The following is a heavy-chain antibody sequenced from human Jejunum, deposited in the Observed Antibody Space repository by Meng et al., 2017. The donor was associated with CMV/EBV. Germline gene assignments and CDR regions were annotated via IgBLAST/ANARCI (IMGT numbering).Heavy chain of an antibody. J-gene: IGHJ1*01. CDR2: IVPIFSTT. CDR3: VRPLVWN. CDR1: GDIFTNYG. D-gene: IGHD2-8*01. V-gene: IGHV1-69*12. Sequence: QVQRVQSGAELKNPGSAVKVAGKASGDIFTNYGFTWVRQTPGQGHEWMGGIVPIFSTTNYAQMFQGRVTITADESTSTAYMELSSLTSENTAVYYCVRPLVWNWGQGTLVTVSS.